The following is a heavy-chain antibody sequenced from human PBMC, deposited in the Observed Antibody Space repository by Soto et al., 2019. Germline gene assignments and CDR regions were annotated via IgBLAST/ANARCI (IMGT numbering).Heavy chain of an antibody. CDR1: GFTFSSYA. CDR3: AKDVTFWSGYSPDY. J-gene: IGHJ4*02. CDR2: ISGSGGST. V-gene: IGHV3-23*01. Sequence: LRLSCAASGFTFSSYAMSWVRQAPGKGLEWVSAISGSGGSTYYADSVKGRFTISRDNSKNTLYLQMNSLRAEDTAVYYCAKDVTFWSGYSPDYWGQGTLVTVSS. D-gene: IGHD3-3*01.